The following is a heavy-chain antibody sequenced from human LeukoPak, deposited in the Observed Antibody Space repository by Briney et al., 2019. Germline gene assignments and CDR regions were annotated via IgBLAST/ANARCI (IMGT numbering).Heavy chain of an antibody. CDR3: ATMGLKPLPYYFDY. CDR2: IKQDGSER. Sequence: GGSLRLSCAASGFTFSSYWMSWVRQAPGKGLEWVANIKQDGSERCHVDSVKGRFTISRDNAKNSLHLQMNSLRAEDTAVYYCATMGLKPLPYYFDYWGQGTLVTVSS. D-gene: IGHD3/OR15-3a*01. V-gene: IGHV3-7*01. J-gene: IGHJ4*02. CDR1: GFTFSSYW.